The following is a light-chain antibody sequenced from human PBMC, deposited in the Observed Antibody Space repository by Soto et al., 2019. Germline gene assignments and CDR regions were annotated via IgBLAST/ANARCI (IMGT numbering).Light chain of an antibody. CDR1: QDITTY. J-gene: IGKJ2*01. V-gene: IGKV1-9*01. CDR2: AAF. Sequence: GDRVTITCRASQDITTYLAWYQHTPGKAPKLLIYAAFTLQTGVPSRFSGSGSGTEFTLNISSLQPEDSATYYCQQVNSFPVTFGQGTKLEIK. CDR3: QQVNSFPVT.